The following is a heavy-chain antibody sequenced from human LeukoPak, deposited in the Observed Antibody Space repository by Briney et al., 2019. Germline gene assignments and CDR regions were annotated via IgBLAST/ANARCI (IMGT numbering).Heavy chain of an antibody. CDR3: AKDNSGTVTTWFDH. CDR2: ISCNICSM. J-gene: IGHJ5*02. V-gene: IGHV3-9*03. Sequence: GGSLRLSCAASGFTFDDYAMQWVRQAPGKGGEWGSGISCNICSMVYADSVKGQFTISRHNAKNSLYLQMNSLRAEDMALYYCAKDNSGTVTTWFDHWGQGTLVTVSS. CDR1: GFTFDDYA. D-gene: IGHD4-17*01.